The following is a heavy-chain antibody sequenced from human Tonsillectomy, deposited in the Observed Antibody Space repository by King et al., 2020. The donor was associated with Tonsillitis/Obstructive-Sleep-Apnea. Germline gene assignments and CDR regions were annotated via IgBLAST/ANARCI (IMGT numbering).Heavy chain of an antibody. J-gene: IGHJ6*02. Sequence: QLVQSGAEVKKPGASLRISCKDSGYSFTSYWISWVRQMPGKGLEWMGRIDPNDSYTNYSPSFQGHVTISVDKSISTAYLQWSSLKASDTAMYYCARPSFNDDFWMYGMEVWGQGTTVTVSS. V-gene: IGHV5-10-1*03. CDR2: IDPNDSYT. CDR3: ARPSFNDDFWMYGMEV. D-gene: IGHD3-3*01. CDR1: GYSFTSYW.